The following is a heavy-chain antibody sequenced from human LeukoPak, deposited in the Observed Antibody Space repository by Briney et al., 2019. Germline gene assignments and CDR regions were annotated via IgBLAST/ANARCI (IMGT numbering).Heavy chain of an antibody. D-gene: IGHD4-17*01. J-gene: IGHJ4*02. CDR1: GFTFSSYA. CDR3: ARVGPGDSYYFDY. V-gene: IGHV3-64*01. CDR2: ISSNGGST. Sequence: GGSLRLSCAASGFTFSSYALYWVRQAPGKGLEYVSAISSNGGSTYYANSVKGRFTISRDNSKNTLYLQVGSLRADDMAVYYCARVGPGDSYYFDYWGQGTLVTVSS.